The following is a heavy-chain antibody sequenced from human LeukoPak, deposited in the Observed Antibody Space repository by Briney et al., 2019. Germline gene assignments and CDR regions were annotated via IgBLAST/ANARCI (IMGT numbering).Heavy chain of an antibody. J-gene: IGHJ4*02. CDR3: AKDYSSGWAPLPVYDY. D-gene: IGHD6-19*01. V-gene: IGHV3-23*01. CDR2: ISGSGGST. Sequence: GRSLRLSCAASGFTFSSYAMHWVRQAPGKGLEWVSAISGSGGSTYYADSVKGRFTISRDNSKNTLYLQMNSLRAEDTAVYYCAKDYSSGWAPLPVYDYWGQGTLVTVSS. CDR1: GFTFSSYA.